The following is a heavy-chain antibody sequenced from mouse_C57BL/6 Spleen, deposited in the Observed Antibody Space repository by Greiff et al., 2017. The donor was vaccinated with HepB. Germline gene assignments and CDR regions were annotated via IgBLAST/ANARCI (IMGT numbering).Heavy chain of an antibody. J-gene: IGHJ1*03. Sequence: EVNVVESGGGLVQSGRSLRLSCATSGFTFSDFYMEWVRQAPGKGLEWIAASRNKANDYTTEYSASVKGRFIVSRDTSQSILYLQMNALRAEDTAIYYCARDARYDWYFDVWGTGTTVTVSS. CDR3: ARDARYDWYFDV. D-gene: IGHD2-10*02. CDR1: GFTFSDFY. V-gene: IGHV7-1*01. CDR2: SRNKANDYTT.